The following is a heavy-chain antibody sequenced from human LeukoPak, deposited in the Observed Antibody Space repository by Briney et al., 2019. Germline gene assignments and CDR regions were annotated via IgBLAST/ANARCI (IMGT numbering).Heavy chain of an antibody. Sequence: SQTLSLTCAVSGGSISSGGYSWSWIRQPPGKGLEWIGYIYHSGSTYYNPSLKSRVTISVDTSKNQFSLKLSPVTAADTAVYYCAREGGGALDYWGQGTLVTVSS. J-gene: IGHJ4*02. V-gene: IGHV4-30-2*01. D-gene: IGHD1-26*01. CDR3: AREGGGALDY. CDR2: IYHSGST. CDR1: GGSISSGGYS.